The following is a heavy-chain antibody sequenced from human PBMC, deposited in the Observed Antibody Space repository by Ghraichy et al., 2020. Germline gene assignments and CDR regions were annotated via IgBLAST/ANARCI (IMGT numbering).Heavy chain of an antibody. V-gene: IGHV4-61*01. Sequence: GSLRLSCTVSGGSVSRDNYYWTWIRQPPGKGLEWIGFVYYSGRTNYNPSVSSRVTISVDTSKNQFSLNLSSVTAADTAVYYCARDTSSHIDSWGQGTLVTVSS. D-gene: IGHD6-19*01. CDR1: GGSVSRDNYY. CDR3: ARDTSSHIDS. CDR2: VYYSGRT. J-gene: IGHJ4*02.